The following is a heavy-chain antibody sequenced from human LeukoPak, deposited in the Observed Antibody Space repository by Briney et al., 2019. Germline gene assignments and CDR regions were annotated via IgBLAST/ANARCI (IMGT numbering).Heavy chain of an antibody. D-gene: IGHD3-10*01. J-gene: IGHJ4*02. CDR1: GSSFTSYW. CDR2: IYPGDSDT. Sequence: GAPLHISCEGSGSSFTSYWICWVRPLAGKGVEWMGIIYPGDSDTRYSPSFQGQVTISADKSITTAYLQCSSLKAPDTAMYYCARHTMVRGVIIYFDYWGQGTLVTVSS. CDR3: ARHTMVRGVIIYFDY. V-gene: IGHV5-51*01.